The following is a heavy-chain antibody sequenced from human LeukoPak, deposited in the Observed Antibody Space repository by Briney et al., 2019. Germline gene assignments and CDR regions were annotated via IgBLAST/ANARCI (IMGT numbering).Heavy chain of an antibody. J-gene: IGHJ4*02. CDR1: GFTFSNYA. V-gene: IGHV3-21*01. CDR3: ARDLWDH. CDR2: ISSTGNFI. Sequence: GGSLSLSCAASGFTFSNYAMIWVRQAPGKGLEWVSSISSTGNFIYYADPLKGRFTVSRDNAKNSLYLQLNSLRAEDTAVYYCARDLWDHWGQGTLVTVSS.